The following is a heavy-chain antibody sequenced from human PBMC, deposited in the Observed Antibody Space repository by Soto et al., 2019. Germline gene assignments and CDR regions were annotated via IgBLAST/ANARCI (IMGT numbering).Heavy chain of an antibody. CDR1: GYAFTSYY. Sequence: QVQLVQSGAEVKKPGASVKVSCKASGYAFTSYYMHWVRQAPGQGLEWMGIINPSGTTTDYAQKFKCRVTMTRDTSTSTYYMELSSLRSEDTAVYCCERPQIASHYYYGMDVWGQGTTVTVSS. D-gene: IGHD2-2*01. V-gene: IGHV1-46*01. CDR2: INPSGTTT. J-gene: IGHJ6*02. CDR3: ERPQIASHYYYGMDV.